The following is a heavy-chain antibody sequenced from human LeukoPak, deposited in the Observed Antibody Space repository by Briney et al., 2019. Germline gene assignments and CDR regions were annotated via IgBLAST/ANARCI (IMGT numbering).Heavy chain of an antibody. CDR3: AIDIYGGISVAGTGGYFDY. J-gene: IGHJ4*02. CDR2: ISWNSGSI. D-gene: IGHD6-19*01. Sequence: PGGSLRLSCAASGFTFDDYAMHWVRQAPGKGLEWVSGISWNSGSIGYADSVKGRFTISRDNAKNSLYLQMNSLRAEDTALYYCAIDIYGGISVAGTGGYFDYWGQGTLVTVSS. V-gene: IGHV3-9*01. CDR1: GFTFDDYA.